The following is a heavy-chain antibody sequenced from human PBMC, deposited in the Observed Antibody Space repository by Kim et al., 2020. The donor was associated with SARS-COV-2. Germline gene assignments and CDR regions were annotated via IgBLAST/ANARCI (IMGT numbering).Heavy chain of an antibody. Sequence: SETLSLTCAVYGGSFSGYYWSWIRQPPGKGLEWIGEINHSGSTNYNPSLKSRVTISVDTSKNQFSLKLSSVTAADTAVYYCARGTDALGDMVLVVWSYYYDMDVWGKGTTVTVSS. CDR1: GGSFSGYY. D-gene: IGHD2-8*02. J-gene: IGHJ6*03. V-gene: IGHV4-34*01. CDR3: ARGTDALGDMVLVVWSYYYDMDV. CDR2: INHSGST.